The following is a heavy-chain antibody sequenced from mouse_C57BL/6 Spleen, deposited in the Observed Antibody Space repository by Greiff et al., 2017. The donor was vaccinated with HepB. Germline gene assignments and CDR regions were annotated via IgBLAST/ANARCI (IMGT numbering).Heavy chain of an antibody. J-gene: IGHJ4*01. CDR2: ISSGGSYT. Sequence: EVNLVESGGDLVKPGGSLKLSCAASGFTFSSYGMSWVRQTPDKRLEWVATISSGGSYTYYPDSVKGRFTISRDNPKNTLYLQMSSLKSEDTAMYYCARPMDYSNYYAMDYWGQGTSVTVSS. CDR1: GFTFSSYG. CDR3: ARPMDYSNYYAMDY. V-gene: IGHV5-6*01. D-gene: IGHD2-5*01.